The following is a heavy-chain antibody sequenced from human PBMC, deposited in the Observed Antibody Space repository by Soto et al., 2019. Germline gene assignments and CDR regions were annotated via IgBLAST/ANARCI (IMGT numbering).Heavy chain of an antibody. D-gene: IGHD3-10*01. CDR1: GDSVTSVPYY. J-gene: IGHJ3*01. Sequence: QVQLQESGPGLVKPSQTLSLTCTVSGDSVTSVPYYWSWIRQHPGKGLEWIGYIYYTESTSYNPSLRSRVSMSVDTSKNQFSLKLFSVTGADTAVYYCARDMGWGDAFAFWGQGTMVSVSS. CDR2: IYYTEST. CDR3: ARDMGWGDAFAF. V-gene: IGHV4-31*03.